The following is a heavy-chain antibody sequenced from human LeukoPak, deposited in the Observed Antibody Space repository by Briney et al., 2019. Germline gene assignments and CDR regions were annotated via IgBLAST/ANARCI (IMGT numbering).Heavy chain of an antibody. CDR2: IKQDGSEK. Sequence: AGGSLRLSCAVSGFTFSNAWMSWVRQAPGKGLEWVAKIKQDGSEKYYVDSVKGRFTISRDNARNSVYLQMNSLGAEDTAVYYCARRGTSSSWAHFDYWGQGTLVTVSS. V-gene: IGHV3-7*03. D-gene: IGHD6-13*01. J-gene: IGHJ4*02. CDR1: GFTFSNAW. CDR3: ARRGTSSSWAHFDY.